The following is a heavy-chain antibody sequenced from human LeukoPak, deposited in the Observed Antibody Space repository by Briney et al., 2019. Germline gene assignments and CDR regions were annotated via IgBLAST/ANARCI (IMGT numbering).Heavy chain of an antibody. J-gene: IGHJ1*01. V-gene: IGHV3-11*01. CDR3: ARSSLPGRSGRTEYFQH. D-gene: IGHD6-19*01. Sequence: PGGSLRLSCAASGFTFSDYYMTWIRQAPGKGLQWLSFISDGSRTIYYADSVKGRFTISRDNAKNSLYLQMSSLRAEDTAIYYCARSSLPGRSGRTEYFQHWGQGALVTVSS. CDR2: ISDGSRTI. CDR1: GFTFSDYY.